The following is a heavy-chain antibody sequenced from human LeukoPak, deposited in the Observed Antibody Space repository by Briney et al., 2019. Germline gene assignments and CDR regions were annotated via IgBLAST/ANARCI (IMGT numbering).Heavy chain of an antibody. Sequence: SETLSLTCIVASGSISGQCWSWIRQFPGKAPEWIGSVEDSGPTRYNSSLRGRVSLSVDASRKQFSLRLSSVTAADTAMYYCARGYFGPGYYFDNWGQGALVTVAS. CDR1: SGSISGQC. CDR3: ARGYFGPGYYFDN. J-gene: IGHJ4*02. D-gene: IGHD3-9*01. V-gene: IGHV4-59*11. CDR2: VEDSGPT.